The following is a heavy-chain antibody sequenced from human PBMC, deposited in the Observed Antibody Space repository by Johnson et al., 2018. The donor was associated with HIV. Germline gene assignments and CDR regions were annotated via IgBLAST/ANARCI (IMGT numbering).Heavy chain of an antibody. Sequence: QVQLVESGGGLVQPGRSLRLSCAASGFTVSSNYMSWVRQAPGKGLEWVALIRHDGRKKYYADAVKGRFTISRDNSKNTLDLQMNRLRAEDTAVYYRAKALLLTTATSRDAFDIWGQGTMVTVSS. V-gene: IGHV3-30*02. CDR2: IRHDGRKK. D-gene: IGHD4-17*01. CDR1: GFTVSSNY. J-gene: IGHJ3*02. CDR3: AKALLLTTATSRDAFDI.